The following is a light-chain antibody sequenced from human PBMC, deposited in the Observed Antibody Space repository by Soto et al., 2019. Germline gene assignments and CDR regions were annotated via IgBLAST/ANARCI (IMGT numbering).Light chain of an antibody. CDR3: QQTRSYPST. Sequence: IQLTHSPSSLSASIRYSFTITCRASQDINSYLAWYQQKPGKAPNLLIYEASILQRGVPSRFSGSNSGTDFTLTISSLQAEDFATYYCQQTRSYPSTFGGGTKVDIK. V-gene: IGKV1-9*01. CDR1: QDINSY. CDR2: EAS. J-gene: IGKJ4*01.